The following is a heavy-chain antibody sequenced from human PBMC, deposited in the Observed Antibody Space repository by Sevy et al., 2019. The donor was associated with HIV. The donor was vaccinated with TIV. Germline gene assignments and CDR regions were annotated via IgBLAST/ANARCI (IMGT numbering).Heavy chain of an antibody. CDR2: ISAYNGNT. CDR3: AGEIATVTTKWFDP. D-gene: IGHD4-17*01. J-gene: IGHJ5*02. Sequence: ASVKVSCKASGYTFTSYGIRWVRQAPGQGLEWMGWISAYNGNTNYAQKLQGRVTMTTDTSTSTAYMELRSLRSDDTAVYYCAGEIATVTTKWFDPWGQGTLVTVSS. CDR1: GYTFTSYG. V-gene: IGHV1-18*01.